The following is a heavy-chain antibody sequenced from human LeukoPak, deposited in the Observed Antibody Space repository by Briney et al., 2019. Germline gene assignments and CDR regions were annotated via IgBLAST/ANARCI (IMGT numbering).Heavy chain of an antibody. J-gene: IGHJ4*02. CDR3: AKDRNYYGSAFDY. CDR1: GFTFSSYG. D-gene: IGHD3-10*01. Sequence: GGSLRLSCAASGFTFSSYGMHWVRQAPGKGLEWVAFIRYDGGNKYYADSVKGRFTISRDNSKNTLYLQMNSLRAEDTAVYYCAKDRNYYGSAFDYWGQGTLVTVSS. CDR2: IRYDGGNK. V-gene: IGHV3-30*02.